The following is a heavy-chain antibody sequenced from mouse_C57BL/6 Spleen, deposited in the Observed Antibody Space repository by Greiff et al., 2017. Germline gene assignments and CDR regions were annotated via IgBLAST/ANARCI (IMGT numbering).Heavy chain of an antibody. CDR2: ISNGGGST. CDR1: GFTFSDYY. V-gene: IGHV5-12*01. Sequence: EVQLVESGGGLVQPGGSLKLSCAASGFTFSDYYMYWVRQTPEKRLEWVAYISNGGGSTYYPDTVKGRFTISRDNAKNTLYLQMSRLKSEDTAMYYCARGYYYGSSDFDYWGQGTTLTVSS. CDR3: ARGYYYGSSDFDY. D-gene: IGHD1-1*01. J-gene: IGHJ2*01.